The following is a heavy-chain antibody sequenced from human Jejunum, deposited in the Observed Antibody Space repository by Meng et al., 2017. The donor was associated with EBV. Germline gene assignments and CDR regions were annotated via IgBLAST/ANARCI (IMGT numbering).Heavy chain of an antibody. Sequence: VQLQEWGAGSLKPSETLPLTCAVYRGSFSGYYWSWIRQHPGKGLEWIGEINHSGSTNYNPSLRSRVTISVETSKNQFSLRLNSVTAADTAVYYCARVAFSYTTRSLDSWGQGTLVTVSS. CDR3: ARVAFSYTTRSLDS. V-gene: IGHV4-34*02. CDR2: INHSGST. D-gene: IGHD3-16*02. CDR1: RGSFSGYY. J-gene: IGHJ4*02.